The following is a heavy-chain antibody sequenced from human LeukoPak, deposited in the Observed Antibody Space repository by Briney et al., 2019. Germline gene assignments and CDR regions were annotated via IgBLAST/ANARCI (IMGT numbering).Heavy chain of an antibody. CDR3: TRGERRSPASWFDP. D-gene: IGHD5-24*01. V-gene: IGHV3-49*04. J-gene: IGHJ5*02. CDR2: IRSKAYGGTT. CDR1: GFTFGDYA. Sequence: AGGSLRLSCTASGFTFGDYAMSWVRQAPGKGLEWVGFIRSKAYGGTTEYAASVKGRFTISRDDSKSIAYLQMNSLRTEDTAVYYCTRGERRSPASWFDPWGQGTLVTVSS.